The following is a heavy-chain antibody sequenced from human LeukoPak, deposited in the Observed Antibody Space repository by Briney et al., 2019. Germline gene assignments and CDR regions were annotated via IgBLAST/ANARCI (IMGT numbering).Heavy chain of an antibody. V-gene: IGHV4-34*01. D-gene: IGHD6-13*01. CDR1: GGSISSYY. Sequence: PSETLSLTCTVSGGSISSYYWSWIRQPPGKGLEWIGEINHSGSTNYNPSLKSRVTISVDTPKNQFSLKLSSVTAADTAVYYCASLYSSSWYPVDYWGQGTLVTVSS. CDR2: INHSGST. J-gene: IGHJ4*02. CDR3: ASLYSSSWYPVDY.